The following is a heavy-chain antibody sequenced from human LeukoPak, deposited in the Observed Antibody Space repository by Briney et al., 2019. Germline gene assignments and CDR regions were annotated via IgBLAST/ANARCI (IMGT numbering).Heavy chain of an antibody. Sequence: SETLSLTCTVSGGSISSYYWSWIRQPAGKGLEWIGYIYYSGSTNYNPSLKSRVTISVDTSKNQFSLKLSSVTAADTAVYYCARMIAAAVDGHFDYWGQGTLVTVSS. CDR2: IYYSGST. D-gene: IGHD6-13*01. CDR1: GGSISSYY. CDR3: ARMIAAAVDGHFDY. J-gene: IGHJ4*02. V-gene: IGHV4-59*01.